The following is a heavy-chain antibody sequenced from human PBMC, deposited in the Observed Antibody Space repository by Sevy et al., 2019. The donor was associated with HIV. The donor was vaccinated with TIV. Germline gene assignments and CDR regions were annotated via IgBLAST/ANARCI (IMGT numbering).Heavy chain of an antibody. CDR2: IYYSGST. CDR3: ARWRGGYPNYYIDV. J-gene: IGHJ6*03. CDR1: GGSISSYY. D-gene: IGHD5-18*01. Sequence: SETLSLTCTVSGGSISSYYWSWIRQPPGKGLEWIGYIYYSGSTNYNPSLKSRVTISVDTSKNQFSLKLSSVTAADTAVYYCARWRGGYPNYYIDVWGKGTTVTVSS. V-gene: IGHV4-59*01.